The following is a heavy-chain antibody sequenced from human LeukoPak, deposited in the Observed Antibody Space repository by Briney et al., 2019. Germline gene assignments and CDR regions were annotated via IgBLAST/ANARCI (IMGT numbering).Heavy chain of an antibody. V-gene: IGHV1-46*01. CDR3: ARDLCSSTSCYIPVYYFDY. CDR2: INPSGGST. D-gene: IGHD2-2*02. J-gene: IGHJ4*02. CDR1: GYTFTSYY. Sequence: ASVKVSCKASGYTFTSYYMHWVRQAPGQGLEWMGIINPSGGSTSYAQKFQGRVTMTRDMSTSTVYMELSSLRSEDTAVYYCARDLCSSTSCYIPVYYFDYWGQGTLVTVSS.